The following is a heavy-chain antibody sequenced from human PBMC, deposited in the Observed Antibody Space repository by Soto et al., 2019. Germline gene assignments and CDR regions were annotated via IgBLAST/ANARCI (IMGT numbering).Heavy chain of an antibody. CDR3: AKDSVEMATGDPFDY. CDR2: ISYDGSNK. CDR1: GFTFSSYG. Sequence: QVQLVESGGGVVQPGRSLRLSCAASGFTFSSYGMHWVRQAPGKGLEWVAVISYDGSNKYYADSVKGRFTISRDNSKNTLYLQMNSLRAEDTAVYYCAKDSVEMATGDPFDYWGQGTLVTVSS. V-gene: IGHV3-30*18. J-gene: IGHJ4*02. D-gene: IGHD5-12*01.